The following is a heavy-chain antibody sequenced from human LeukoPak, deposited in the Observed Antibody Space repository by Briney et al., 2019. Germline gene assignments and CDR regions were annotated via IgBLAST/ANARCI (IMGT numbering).Heavy chain of an antibody. D-gene: IGHD3-9*01. CDR1: GYTFTIYG. J-gene: IGHJ6*02. Sequence: ASVKVSCKASGYTFTIYGISWVRQAPGQGLEWMGWISAYNGNTNYAQKLQGRVTMTTDTSTSTAYMELRSLRSDDTAVYYCARAGSYDILTYYYYGMDVWGQGTTVTVSS. CDR3: ARAGSYDILTYYYYGMDV. V-gene: IGHV1-18*04. CDR2: ISAYNGNT.